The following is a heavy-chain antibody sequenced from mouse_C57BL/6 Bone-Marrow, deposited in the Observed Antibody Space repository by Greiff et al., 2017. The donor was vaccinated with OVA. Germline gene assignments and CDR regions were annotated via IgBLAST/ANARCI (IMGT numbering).Heavy chain of an antibody. Sequence: QVQLQQSGPELVKPGASVKISCKASGYAFSSSWMNWVKQRPGKGLEWIGRLYPGDGDTNYNGKFKGKATLTADKSSSTAYMQLSSLTSEDSAVYFCARSSYGAWFAYWGQGTLVTVSA. V-gene: IGHV1-82*01. J-gene: IGHJ3*01. CDR3: ARSSYGAWFAY. CDR2: LYPGDGDT. CDR1: GYAFSSSW. D-gene: IGHD1-1*01.